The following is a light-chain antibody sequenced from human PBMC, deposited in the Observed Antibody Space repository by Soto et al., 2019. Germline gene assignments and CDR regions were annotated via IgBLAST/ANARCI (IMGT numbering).Light chain of an antibody. CDR1: SSNIGNNY. J-gene: IGLJ1*01. CDR2: DDN. V-gene: IGLV1-51*01. CDR3: GSWDSSLSAYV. Sequence: SVLTQPPSMSAAAGQWVTLSCSGSSSNIGNNYVSWYQQLPGTAPKLLIYDDNKRPSGIPDRFSGSKSVTSATLGITGFQTGDEADYYCGSWDSSLSAYVLGTGTKGNVL.